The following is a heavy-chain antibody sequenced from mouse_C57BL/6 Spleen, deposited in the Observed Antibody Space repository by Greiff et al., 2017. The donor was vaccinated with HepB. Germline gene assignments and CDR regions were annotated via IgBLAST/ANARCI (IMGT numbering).Heavy chain of an antibody. Sequence: EVQLMESGGGLVKPGGSLKLSCAASGFTFSDYGMHWVRQAPEKGLEWVAYISSGSSTIYYADTLKGRSTISRDNAKYTLFLQMTSLRSEDTAMYYCAKSINTEVARNAMDCWGQGTSVTVAS. V-gene: IGHV5-17*01. CDR2: ISSGSSTI. J-gene: IGHJ4*01. CDR1: GFTFSDYG. D-gene: IGHD1-1*01. CDR3: AKSINTEVARNAMDC.